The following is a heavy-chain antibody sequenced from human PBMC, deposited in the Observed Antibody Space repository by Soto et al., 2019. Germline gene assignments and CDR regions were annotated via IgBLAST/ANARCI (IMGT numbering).Heavy chain of an antibody. CDR1: GYSISTGFN. D-gene: IGHD6-19*01. J-gene: IGHJ4*02. V-gene: IGHV4-38-2*02. CDR3: ARDWGTGFYNFDS. CDR2: IYHSGST. Sequence: SETLSLTCAVSGYSISTGFNWGWTRQPPGKGLEWIGSIYHSGSTYYNLSLKSRVTISADTSKNQISLKLISVTAADTALYYCARDWGTGFYNFDSWGQGTLVTVSS.